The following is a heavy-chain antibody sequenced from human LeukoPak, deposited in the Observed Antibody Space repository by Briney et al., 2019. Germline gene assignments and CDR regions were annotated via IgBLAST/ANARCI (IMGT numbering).Heavy chain of an antibody. CDR2: ISPQSGGT. D-gene: IGHD3-10*01. CDR1: GYSFTGYY. Sequence: ASVKVSCKASGYSFTGYYIHWVRQAPGQGLEWLGWISPQSGGTNYVQKFQGRVTMTRDTSSSTAYMELSGLKSDDTAVYYCARDPGDAALDYWGQGTLVTVSS. V-gene: IGHV1-2*02. CDR3: ARDPGDAALDY. J-gene: IGHJ4*02.